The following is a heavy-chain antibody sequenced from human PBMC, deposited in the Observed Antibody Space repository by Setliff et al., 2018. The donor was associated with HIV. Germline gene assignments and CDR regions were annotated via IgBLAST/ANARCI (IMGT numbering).Heavy chain of an antibody. D-gene: IGHD6-19*01. CDR2: IYYGRSS. J-gene: IGHJ3*01. V-gene: IGHV4-59*01. CDR3: ARSFGWGAFNV. Sequence: SETLSLTCTVSGGSISDYYWSWIRQPPGKGLEWIGYIYYGRSSKYNPSLESRVTISGDTSKNQFSMTLTSVTAADTAVYYCARSFGWGAFNVWGQGTVVTVSS. CDR1: GGSISDYY.